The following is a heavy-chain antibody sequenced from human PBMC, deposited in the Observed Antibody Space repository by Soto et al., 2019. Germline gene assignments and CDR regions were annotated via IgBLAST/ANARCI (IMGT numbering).Heavy chain of an antibody. J-gene: IGHJ6*02. CDR2: INPSGGRT. V-gene: IGHV1-46*01. Sequence: ASVKVSCKSSGYTFIDYYVHWVRQAPGQGLEWMGMINPSGGRTTYPQKFQGRVTMTRDTSTSTVYVELSSLRSDDTAVFYCAREKASTSLLTHYYYAMDVWGQGTTVTVSS. CDR3: AREKASTSLLTHYYYAMDV. CDR1: GYTFIDYY.